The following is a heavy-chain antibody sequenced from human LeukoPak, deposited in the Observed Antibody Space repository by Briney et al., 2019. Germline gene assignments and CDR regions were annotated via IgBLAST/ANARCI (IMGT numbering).Heavy chain of an antibody. CDR1: GYTFTSYD. Sequence: GASVKVSCKASGYTFTSYDINWVRQATGQGLEWMGWMNPNSGNTGYAQKFQGRVTMTRNTSISTAYMELSSLRSEDTAVYYCARESSGSYSHYYYYMDVWGKGTTVTISS. V-gene: IGHV1-8*01. J-gene: IGHJ6*03. CDR3: ARESSGSYSHYYYYMDV. D-gene: IGHD3-10*01. CDR2: MNPNSGNT.